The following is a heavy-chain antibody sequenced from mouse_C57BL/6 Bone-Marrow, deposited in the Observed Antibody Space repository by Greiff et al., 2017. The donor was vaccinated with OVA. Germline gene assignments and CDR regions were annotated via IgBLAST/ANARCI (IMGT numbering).Heavy chain of an antibody. CDR1: GFSFNTYA. CDR2: IRSKSNNYAT. D-gene: IGHD2-13*01. Sequence: EVMLVESGGGLVQPKGSLKLSCAASGFSFNTYAMNWVRQAPGKGLEWVARIRSKSNNYATYYADSVKDRFTISRDDSESMLYLQMNNLKTEDTAMYYCVRHGGDVEAMDYWGQGTSVTVSS. J-gene: IGHJ4*01. CDR3: VRHGGDVEAMDY. V-gene: IGHV10-1*01.